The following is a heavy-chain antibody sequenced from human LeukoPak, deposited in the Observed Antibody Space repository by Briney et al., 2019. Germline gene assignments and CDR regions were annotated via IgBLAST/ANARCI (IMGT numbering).Heavy chain of an antibody. CDR2: IDASGGST. CDR3: AKDLYCGSGVCYRMDV. J-gene: IGHJ6*04. Sequence: GGSLRLSCAASGFTFIDYAMSWVRQAPGEGLEWVSAIDASGGSTYYADSVKGRFTISRDTSKNTLYLQMNGLRADDTALYYCAKDLYCGSGVCYRMDVWGKGTTVTVSS. D-gene: IGHD2-8*02. CDR1: GFTFIDYA. V-gene: IGHV3-23*01.